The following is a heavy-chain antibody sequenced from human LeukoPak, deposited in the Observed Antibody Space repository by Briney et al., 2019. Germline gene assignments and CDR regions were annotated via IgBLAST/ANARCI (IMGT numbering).Heavy chain of an antibody. D-gene: IGHD1-1*01. CDR2: ISSSSSYI. Sequence: GGSLRLSCAASGFTFSSYSMNWVRQALGKGLEWVSSISSSSSYIYYADSVKGRFTISRDNAKNSLYLQMNSLRAEDTAVYYCAREGTNQPPDQLGVYAFDIWGQGTMVTVSS. J-gene: IGHJ3*02. CDR3: AREGTNQPPDQLGVYAFDI. CDR1: GFTFSSYS. V-gene: IGHV3-21*01.